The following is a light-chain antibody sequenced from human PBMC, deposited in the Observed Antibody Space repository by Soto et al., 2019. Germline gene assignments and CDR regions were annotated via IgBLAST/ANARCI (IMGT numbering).Light chain of an antibody. J-gene: IGLJ2*01. CDR1: SSNIGAGYD. CDR3: QSYDNSRSGSV. V-gene: IGLV1-40*01. CDR2: GNT. Sequence: QSVLTQPPSVSGSPGQRVTISCTGSSSNIGAGYDVPWYQQLPGTAPKLLIYGNTNRPSGVPDRFSGSKSGTSASLAITGLQAEDEAEYYCQSYDNSRSGSVFGGGTKLTVL.